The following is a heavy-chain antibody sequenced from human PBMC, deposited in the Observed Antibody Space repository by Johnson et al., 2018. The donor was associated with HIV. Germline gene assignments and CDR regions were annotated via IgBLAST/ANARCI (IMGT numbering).Heavy chain of an antibody. V-gene: IGHV3-7*01. CDR3: AKVLSPRPWGDDAFDI. Sequence: VQLVESGGGVVQPGRSLRLSCAASGFTFSSYWMNWVRQAPGKGLEWVANIKEDVSEKYYVESVQGRFTISRDNSKNTLYLQMNSLRAEDTAVYYCAKVLSPRPWGDDAFDIWGQGTMVTVSS. J-gene: IGHJ3*02. CDR2: IKEDVSEK. CDR1: GFTFSSYW. D-gene: IGHD7-27*01.